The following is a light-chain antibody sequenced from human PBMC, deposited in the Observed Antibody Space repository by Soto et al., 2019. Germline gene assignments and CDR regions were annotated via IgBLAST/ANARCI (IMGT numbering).Light chain of an antibody. CDR2: EVT. V-gene: IGLV2-23*02. CDR3: CSFAVTSTFV. CDR1: SSDVGNYNF. J-gene: IGLJ1*01. Sequence: QSALTQPASVSGSPGQSITISCTGTSSDVGNYNFVSWYQQHPGKAPKLMIYEVTKRPSGVSDRFSGSKSGNTASLTISGLQAEDEADYYCCSFAVTSTFVFGAGTKVTVL.